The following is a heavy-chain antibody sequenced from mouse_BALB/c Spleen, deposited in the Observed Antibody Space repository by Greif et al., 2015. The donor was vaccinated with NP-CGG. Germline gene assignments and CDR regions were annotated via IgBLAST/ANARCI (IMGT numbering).Heavy chain of an antibody. Sequence: VQLQQSGPELVKSGASVKISCKASGYTFTSYYIHWVKQRPGQGLEWIGYIYPRDGSTNYNEKFKGKATLTADTSSSTAYMQLSSLTSVDSAVYFCARWLLLAMDHWGQGTSVTVSS. CDR3: ARWLLLAMDH. V-gene: IGHV1S12*01. J-gene: IGHJ4*01. CDR2: IYPRDGST. D-gene: IGHD2-3*01. CDR1: GYTFTSYY.